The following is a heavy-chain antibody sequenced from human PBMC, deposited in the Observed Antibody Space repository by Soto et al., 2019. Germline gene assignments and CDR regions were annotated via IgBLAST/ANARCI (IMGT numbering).Heavy chain of an antibody. V-gene: IGHV3-23*01. J-gene: IGHJ3*01. CDR2: VSDSGVAT. D-gene: IGHD6-19*01. Sequence: EVQLLEPGGGLIQPGGSLRLSCAASGFIFSNYAMNWVRQAPGKGLEWVSRVSDSGVATHFADSVKGRFSISRDNSKNTQSLQMNSLRAEDTAVYYCARQGETGYTSGWKDDAFDVWGQGTVVTV. CDR3: ARQGETGYTSGWKDDAFDV. CDR1: GFIFSNYA.